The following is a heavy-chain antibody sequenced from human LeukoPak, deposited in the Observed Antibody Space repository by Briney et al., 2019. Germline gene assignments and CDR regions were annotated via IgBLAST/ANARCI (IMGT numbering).Heavy chain of an antibody. V-gene: IGHV3-23*01. CDR1: GFTFSSEA. CDR2: ISPAGGTT. CDR3: AKDRGYGHYFDY. D-gene: IGHD5-18*01. Sequence: GGSLRLSCAVSGFTFSSEAMGWVRQLPGGGLEWVSTISPAGGTTYYAESMKGRFTISRDNSKNTLYLQMNSLRAEDTAVYYCAKDRGYGHYFDYWGQGTLVTVSS. J-gene: IGHJ4*02.